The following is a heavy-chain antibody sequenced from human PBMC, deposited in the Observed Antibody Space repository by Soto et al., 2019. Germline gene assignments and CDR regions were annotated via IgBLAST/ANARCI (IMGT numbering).Heavy chain of an antibody. CDR1: GFTFRSYA. Sequence: HPGGSLRLSCAASGFTFRSYAMGWVRQGPGKGLEWISTIIGSGGSAYYADSVKGRFTISRDNSKNTLYLQMDSLNADDTAVYFCAKKGSPSGDHSNWYFDLWGRGTLVTVS. CDR3: AKKGSPSGDHSNWYFDL. D-gene: IGHD7-27*01. CDR2: IIGSGGSA. J-gene: IGHJ2*01. V-gene: IGHV3-23*01.